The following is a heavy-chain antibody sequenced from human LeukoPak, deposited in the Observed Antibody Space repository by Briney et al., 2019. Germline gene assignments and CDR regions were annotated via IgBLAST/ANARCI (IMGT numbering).Heavy chain of an antibody. CDR3: ARGVQFDY. CDR2: INHSGST. Sequence: PSETLSLTCAVYGGPFSGYYWSWIRQPPGKGLEWIGEINHSGSTNYNPSLKSRVTISVDTSKNQFSLKLSSVTAADTAVYYCARGVQFDYWGQGTLVTVSS. J-gene: IGHJ4*02. CDR1: GGPFSGYY. D-gene: IGHD6-6*01. V-gene: IGHV4-34*01.